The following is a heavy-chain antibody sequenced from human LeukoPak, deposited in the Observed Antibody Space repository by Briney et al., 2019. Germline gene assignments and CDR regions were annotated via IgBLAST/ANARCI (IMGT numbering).Heavy chain of an antibody. J-gene: IGHJ3*02. CDR2: IVVGRGNT. CDR3: ATDQSGGYFNDAFDI. CDR1: GFTFTSSA. Sequence: SVKVSCKASGFTFTSSAMQWVRQARGQRLAWIGWIVVGRGNTDYAQKFQERVTITRDMSTSTVYMEVSSLRSEDTAVYYCATDQSGGYFNDAFDIWGQGTMVTVSS. D-gene: IGHD2-15*01. V-gene: IGHV1-58*02.